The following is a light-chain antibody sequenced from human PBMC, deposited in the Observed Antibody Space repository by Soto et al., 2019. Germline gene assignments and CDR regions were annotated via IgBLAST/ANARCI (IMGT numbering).Light chain of an antibody. V-gene: IGKV3-20*01. CDR3: QQYGTPPT. CDR1: QSLITRY. CDR2: GAS. J-gene: IGKJ5*01. Sequence: EIALTQSPGTLSLFPGERATLSCRASQSLITRYLAWYQQKPGQALRLVTYGASSRATGIPDRFSGSGSGKDSTLTISILEHEDVAVYSRQQYGTPPTFGQGTRLEIK.